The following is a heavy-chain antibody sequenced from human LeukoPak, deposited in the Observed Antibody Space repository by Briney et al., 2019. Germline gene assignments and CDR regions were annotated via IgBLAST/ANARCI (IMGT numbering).Heavy chain of an antibody. Sequence: GGSLRLSCAASEFTFSVYWMHWVRQAPGKGLVWVSRISGDGASTSYADSVKGRFTISRDNAKDTVYLQMNSLRAEDTALYYCTRDNSPGWFDPWGQGTLVTVSS. CDR2: ISGDGAST. J-gene: IGHJ5*02. V-gene: IGHV3-74*01. CDR3: TRDNSPGWFDP. CDR1: EFTFSVYW. D-gene: IGHD4-23*01.